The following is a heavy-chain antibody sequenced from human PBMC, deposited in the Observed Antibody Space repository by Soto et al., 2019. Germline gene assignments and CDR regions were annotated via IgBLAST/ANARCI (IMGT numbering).Heavy chain of an antibody. CDR3: ADGGYSGFLGGKRAFDI. D-gene: IGHD5-12*01. Sequence: QVQLVQSGAEVKKPGSSVKVSCKASGGTFSSYAISWVRQAPGQGLEWMGGIIPIFGTANYAQKFQGRVTITADDTTTTAYLELSSLRSEDTAVYYGADGGYSGFLGGKRAFDIWGQGTMVTVSS. CDR1: GGTFSSYA. J-gene: IGHJ3*02. CDR2: IIPIFGTA. V-gene: IGHV1-69*01.